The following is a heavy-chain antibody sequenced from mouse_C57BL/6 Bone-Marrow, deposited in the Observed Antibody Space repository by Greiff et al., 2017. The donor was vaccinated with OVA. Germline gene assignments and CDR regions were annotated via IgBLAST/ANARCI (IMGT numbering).Heavy chain of an antibody. V-gene: IGHV5-2*01. CDR3: ASLSPNWDFDV. CDR1: DYEFPSHD. CDR2: INSDGGST. J-gene: IGHJ1*03. Sequence: EVQLVESGGGLVQPGESLKLSCESNDYEFPSHDMSWVRKTPEKRLELVAAINSDGGSTYYPDNMERRFIISRDNTKNTLYLQMSRLRSEDTALYYCASLSPNWDFDVWGTGTTVTVSS.